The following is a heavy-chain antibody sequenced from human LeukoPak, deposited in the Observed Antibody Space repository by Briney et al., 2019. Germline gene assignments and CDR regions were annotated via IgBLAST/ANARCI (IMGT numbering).Heavy chain of an antibody. CDR3: ARGASGQDFDY. CDR1: GGSFSGYY. D-gene: IGHD2-15*01. V-gene: IGHV4-34*01. J-gene: IGHJ4*02. CDR2: INHGGST. Sequence: SETLSLTCAVYGGSFSGYYWSWIRQPPGKGLEWIGEINHGGSTNYNPSLKSRVTISVDTSKNQFSLNLSSVTAADTAVYYCARGASGQDFDYWGREPWSPSPQ.